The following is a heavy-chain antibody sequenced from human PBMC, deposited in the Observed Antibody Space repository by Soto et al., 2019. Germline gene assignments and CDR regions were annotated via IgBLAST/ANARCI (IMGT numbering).Heavy chain of an antibody. CDR1: GGTFSSYA. CDR2: IIPIFGTA. V-gene: IGHV1-69*13. D-gene: IGHD6-19*01. Sequence: SVKVSCKASGGTFSSYAISWVRQAPGQGLEWMGGIIPIFGTANYAQKFQGRVTITADESTSTAYMELSSLRSEDTAVYYCASQKGIVAVANLDYWGQGTLVTVSS. CDR3: ASQKGIVAVANLDY. J-gene: IGHJ4*02.